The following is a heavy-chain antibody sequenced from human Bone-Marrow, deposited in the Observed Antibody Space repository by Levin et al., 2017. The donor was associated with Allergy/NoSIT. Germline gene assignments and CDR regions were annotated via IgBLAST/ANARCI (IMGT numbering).Heavy chain of an antibody. V-gene: IGHV4-59*01. D-gene: IGHD7-27*01. CDR3: ARSANWGLFDS. CDR1: SGSMRGSY. J-gene: IGHJ4*02. Sequence: SQTLSLTCTVSSGSMRGSYWSWLRQPPGKGLEWIAYIYYSGSTNYNPTLKSRVSISRDTSKNQFSLKFTFVTPADTAVYICARSANWGLFDSWGQGTLVTVSS. CDR2: IYYSGST.